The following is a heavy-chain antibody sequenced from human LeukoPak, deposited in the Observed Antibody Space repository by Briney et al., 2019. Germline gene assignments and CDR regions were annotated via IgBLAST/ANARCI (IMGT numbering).Heavy chain of an antibody. J-gene: IGHJ4*02. CDR1: GGSISSYY. CDR2: IYYSGST. V-gene: IGHV4-59*01. Sequence: SETLSLTCTVSGGSISSYYWSWIRQPPGKGLEWIGYIYYSGSTNYNPSLKSRVTISVDTSKNQFSLKLSSVTAADTAVYYCAREEFRGTYNGWGQGTPVTVSS. D-gene: IGHD1-14*01. CDR3: AREEFRGTYNG.